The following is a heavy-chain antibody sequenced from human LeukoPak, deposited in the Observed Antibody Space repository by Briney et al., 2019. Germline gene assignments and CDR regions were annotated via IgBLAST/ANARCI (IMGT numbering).Heavy chain of an antibody. CDR3: ARQGYGKDGYCSGGSCYWTHMDV. V-gene: IGHV5-51*01. D-gene: IGHD2-15*01. CDR2: IYPGDSDT. J-gene: IGHJ6*03. CDR1: GYSFTSYW. Sequence: PGESLQISCKGSGYSFTSYWIGWVRQVPGKGLEWMGIIYPGDSDTRYSPSFQGQVTISADKSISTAYLQWSSLKASDTAMYYCARQGYGKDGYCSGGSCYWTHMDVWGKGTTVTVSS.